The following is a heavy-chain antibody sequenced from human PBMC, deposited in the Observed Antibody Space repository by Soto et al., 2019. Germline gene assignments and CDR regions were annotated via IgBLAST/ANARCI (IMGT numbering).Heavy chain of an antibody. J-gene: IGHJ6*03. V-gene: IGHV4-59*08. CDR1: GGSISSYY. D-gene: IGHD3-3*01. CDR2: IYYSGST. Sequence: SETLSLTCTVSGGSISSYYWSWIRQPPGKGLEWIGYIYYSGSTNYNPSLKSRVTISVDTSKNQFSLKLSSVTAADTAVYYRASGYDFWSGYPHKYYYFYYMDVWGKGTTVTVSS. CDR3: ASGYDFWSGYPHKYYYFYYMDV.